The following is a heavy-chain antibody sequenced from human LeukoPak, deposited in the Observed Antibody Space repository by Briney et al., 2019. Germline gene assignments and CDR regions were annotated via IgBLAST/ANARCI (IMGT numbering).Heavy chain of an antibody. J-gene: IGHJ6*03. CDR3: ARVFEQWQPYYYDMDV. CDR1: GYTFTGYG. V-gene: IGHV1-18*01. CDR2: IRAYNGNT. Sequence: ASVKVSCKASGYTFTGYGISWVRQAPGQGLEWMSRIRAYNGNTNYAQNLQGRVTISTDTTTSTPYMEMRSRRSDDTAVYYCARVFEQWQPYYYDMDVWGKGTTVTVSS. D-gene: IGHD6-19*01.